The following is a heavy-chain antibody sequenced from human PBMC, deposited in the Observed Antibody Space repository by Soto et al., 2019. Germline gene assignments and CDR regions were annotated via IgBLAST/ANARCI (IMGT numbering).Heavy chain of an antibody. CDR2: IRNTPYGGTT. Sequence: GSLRLSCNVSSCTFSEHAMSWVRQAPGKGLEWVGFIRNTPYGGTTDYAASVRGRFTISRDDSESIAYLQMNSLKTEDSGVYYCSRGSFGYYGPWGPGTLVTASS. CDR3: SRGSFGYYGP. V-gene: IGHV3-49*04. CDR1: SCTFSEHA. J-gene: IGHJ5*02. D-gene: IGHD2-2*03.